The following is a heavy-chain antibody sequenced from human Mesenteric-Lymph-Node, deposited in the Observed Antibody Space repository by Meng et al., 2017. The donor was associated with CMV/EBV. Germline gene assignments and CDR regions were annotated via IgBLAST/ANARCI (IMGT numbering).Heavy chain of an antibody. V-gene: IGHV5-51*01. CDR1: GYSFTSYW. D-gene: IGHD3-10*01. Sequence: GGSLRPSCKGSGYSFTSYWIGWVRQMPGKGLEWMGIIYPGDSDTRYRPSFQGQFTISADNSNSTAYLQLSSLKAADTAMYYCATHHRSGSYWNDYWGQGTLVTVSS. CDR3: ATHHRSGSYWNDY. J-gene: IGHJ4*02. CDR2: IYPGDSDT.